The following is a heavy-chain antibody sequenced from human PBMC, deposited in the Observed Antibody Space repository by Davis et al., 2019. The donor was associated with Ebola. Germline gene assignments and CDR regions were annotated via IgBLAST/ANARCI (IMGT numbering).Heavy chain of an antibody. CDR1: GFTFSSYW. D-gene: IGHD5-18*01. CDR3: ARWTGGYSYMDV. V-gene: IGHV3-7*01. J-gene: IGHJ6*03. Sequence: PGGSLRLSCAVSGFTFSSYWMSWVRQAPGKGLEWVANIKQDGSEKYYVDSVKGRFTISRDNAKNSLYLQMNSLRAEDTAVYYCARWTGGYSYMDVWGKGTTVTVSS. CDR2: IKQDGSEK.